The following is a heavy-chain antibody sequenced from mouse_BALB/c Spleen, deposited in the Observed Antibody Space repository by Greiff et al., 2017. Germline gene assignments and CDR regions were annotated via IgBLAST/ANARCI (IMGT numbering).Heavy chain of an antibody. D-gene: IGHD6-1*01. CDR1: GFTFSDYY. V-gene: IGHV5-4*02. Sequence: EVHLVESGGGLVKPGGSLKLSCAASGFTFSDYYMYWVRQTPEKRLEWVATISDGGSYTYYPDSVKGRFTISRDNAKNNLYLQMSSLKSEDTAMYYCARDDGLYYLDDWGQGTTLTVSS. J-gene: IGHJ2*01. CDR3: ARDDGLYYLDD. CDR2: ISDGGSYT.